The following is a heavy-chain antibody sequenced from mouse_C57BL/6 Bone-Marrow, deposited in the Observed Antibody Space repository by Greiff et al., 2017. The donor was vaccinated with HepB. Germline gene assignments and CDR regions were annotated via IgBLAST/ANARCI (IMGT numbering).Heavy chain of an antibody. CDR1: GFSFNTYA. CDR2: IRSKSNNYAT. D-gene: IGHD2-4*01. Sequence: EVQLVESGGGLVQPKGSLKLSCAASGFSFNTYAMNWVRQAPGKGLEWVARIRSKSNNYATYYADSVKDRFTISRDDSESMLYLQMNNLKTEDTAMYYCVRPHYDWFAYWGQGTLVTVSA. V-gene: IGHV10-1*01. CDR3: VRPHYDWFAY. J-gene: IGHJ3*01.